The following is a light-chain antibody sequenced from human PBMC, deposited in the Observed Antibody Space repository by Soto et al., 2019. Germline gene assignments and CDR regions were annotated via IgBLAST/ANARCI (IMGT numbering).Light chain of an antibody. CDR2: EVS. V-gene: IGLV2-8*01. Sequence: QSALTQPPSASGSPGQSVTISCTGTSSDVGAYNYVSWYQHNPGKAPKLMIYEVSKRPSGVPDRFSGSKSGNTASLTVSGLQAEDVADYYCSSYTGINHFFSGSGTKVTVL. CDR3: SSYTGINHFF. CDR1: SSDVGAYNY. J-gene: IGLJ1*01.